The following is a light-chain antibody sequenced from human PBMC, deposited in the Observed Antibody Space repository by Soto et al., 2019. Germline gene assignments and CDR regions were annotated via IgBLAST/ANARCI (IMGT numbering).Light chain of an antibody. CDR2: EVS. CDR3: SSYTSSSTYV. V-gene: IGLV2-14*01. CDR1: SSDVGGYNY. Sequence: QSALTQPASVSGSPGQSLTVSCTGTSSDVGGYNYVSRYQQRPGKAPKLMIYEVSNRPSGVSDRFSGSKSGNTASLTISGLQAEDEADYYCSSYTSSSTYVFGTGTKVNVL. J-gene: IGLJ1*01.